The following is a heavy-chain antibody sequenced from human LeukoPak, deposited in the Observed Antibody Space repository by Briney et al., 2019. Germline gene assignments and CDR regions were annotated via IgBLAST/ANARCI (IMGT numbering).Heavy chain of an antibody. CDR1: GYTFTNYC. Sequence: GESLKISCKGSGYTFTNYCIGWVRQMPGKGLECMWIIYPLDSDTRYSPSFQGQVTISAHKTITTAYLQWSSLEASDTAMYYCARRNGDYAVDYWGQGTLVTVSS. CDR3: ARRNGDYAVDY. J-gene: IGHJ4*02. CDR2: IYPLDSDT. D-gene: IGHD4-17*01. V-gene: IGHV5-51*01.